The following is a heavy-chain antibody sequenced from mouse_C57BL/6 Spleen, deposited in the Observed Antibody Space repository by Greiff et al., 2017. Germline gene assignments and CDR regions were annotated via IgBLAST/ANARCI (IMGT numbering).Heavy chain of an antibody. J-gene: IGHJ1*03. CDR3: ARPMITGYFDV. D-gene: IGHD2-4*01. CDR1: GFTFSDYG. Sequence: EVQGVESGGGLEKPGGSLKLSCAASGFTFSDYGMHWVRQAPEKGLEWVAYISSGSSTIYYADTVKGRFTISRDNAKNTLFLQMTSLRSEDTAMYYCARPMITGYFDVWSTGTTVTVSS. CDR2: ISSGSSTI. V-gene: IGHV5-17*01.